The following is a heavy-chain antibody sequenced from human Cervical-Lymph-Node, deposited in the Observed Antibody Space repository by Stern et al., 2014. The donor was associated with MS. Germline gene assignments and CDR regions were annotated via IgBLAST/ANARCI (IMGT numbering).Heavy chain of an antibody. CDR2: ITPSGGST. Sequence: VQLLESGAEVKKPGASVKVSCKASGYTFTSYYMHWVRQAPGQGLEWMGIITPSGGSTSYAEKFRGRVSMTRDTSTSAGYMELRSLRTEDTAVYYCARAKVWGITMIGVVEDYYGMDVWGQGTTVTVSS. CDR1: GYTFTSYY. D-gene: IGHD3-22*01. J-gene: IGHJ6*02. V-gene: IGHV1-46*03. CDR3: ARAKVWGITMIGVVEDYYGMDV.